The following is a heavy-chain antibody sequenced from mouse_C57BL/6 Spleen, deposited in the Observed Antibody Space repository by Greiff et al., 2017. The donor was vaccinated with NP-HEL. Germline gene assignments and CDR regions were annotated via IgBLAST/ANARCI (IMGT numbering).Heavy chain of an antibody. J-gene: IGHJ3*01. Sequence: QVQLQQSGAELARPGASVKMSCKASGYTFTSYTMHWVKQRPGQGLEWIGYINPSSGYTKYNQKFKDKATLTADKSSSTAYMQLSSLTSEDSAVYDCAREGTDYDVGFAYWGQGTLVTVSA. V-gene: IGHV1-4*01. CDR3: AREGTDYDVGFAY. D-gene: IGHD2-4*01. CDR1: GYTFTSYT. CDR2: INPSSGYT.